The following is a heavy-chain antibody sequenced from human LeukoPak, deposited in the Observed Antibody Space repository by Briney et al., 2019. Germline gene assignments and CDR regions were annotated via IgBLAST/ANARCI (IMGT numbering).Heavy chain of an antibody. J-gene: IGHJ5*02. D-gene: IGHD3-22*01. V-gene: IGHV1-2*02. CDR3: ARVDNYDSSGYYFWFDP. CDR2: INPNSGGT. CDR1: GYTFTGYY. Sequence: ASVKVSCKASGYTFTGYYKHWVRQAPGQGLEWMGWINPNSGGTNYAQKFQGRVTMTRDTSISTAYMELSRLRSDDTAVYYCARVDNYDSSGYYFWFDPWGQGTLVTVSS.